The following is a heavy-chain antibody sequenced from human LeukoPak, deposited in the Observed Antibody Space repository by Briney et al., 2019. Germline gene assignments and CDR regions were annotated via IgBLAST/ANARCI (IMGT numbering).Heavy chain of an antibody. CDR3: AEDMGDYYGSGSYPLFHY. V-gene: IGHV3-43*02. CDR1: GFXFDHYA. CDR2: ITGDGSST. Sequence: GGSLRLSCAASGFXFDHYAMHWVRQAPGKGREWVSLITGDGSSTYYADSVKGRFTISRDNSKNSLYLQMSSLRTEDIALYYCAEDMGDYYGSGSYPLFHYWGQGTLVTVSS. D-gene: IGHD3-10*01. J-gene: IGHJ4*02.